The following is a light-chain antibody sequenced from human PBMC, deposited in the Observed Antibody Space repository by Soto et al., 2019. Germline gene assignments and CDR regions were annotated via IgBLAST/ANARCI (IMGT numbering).Light chain of an antibody. CDR3: QQYGSSGT. CDR1: QSVSNNY. V-gene: IGKV3-20*01. CDR2: GAS. Sequence: EIVLTQSPGPLSLSPGERATLSCMASQSVSNNYLAWYQQQPGQAPRLLIYGASNRATGIPDRFSGSGSGTDFTLTISRLEPEDFAVYYCQQYGSSGTLGQGTKVDIK. J-gene: IGKJ1*01.